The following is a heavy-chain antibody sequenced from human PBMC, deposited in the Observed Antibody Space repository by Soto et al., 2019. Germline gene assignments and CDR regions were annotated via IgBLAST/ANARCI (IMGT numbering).Heavy chain of an antibody. D-gene: IGHD1-1*01. J-gene: IGHJ5*02. CDR2: ISSSGSTI. Sequence: GGSLRLSCAASGFTFSSYEMNWVRQAPGKGLEWVSYISSSGSTIYYADSVKGRFTISRDNAKNSLYLQMNSLRAEDTAVYYCARDVGSPRTGGDWFDPWGQGTLVTVSS. V-gene: IGHV3-48*03. CDR1: GFTFSSYE. CDR3: ARDVGSPRTGGDWFDP.